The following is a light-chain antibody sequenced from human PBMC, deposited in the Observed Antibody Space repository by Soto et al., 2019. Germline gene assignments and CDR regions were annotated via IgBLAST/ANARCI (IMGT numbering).Light chain of an antibody. CDR1: QAVLYSGNNKNY. J-gene: IGKJ4*01. CDR3: QQYNTPPAT. CDR2: WAS. V-gene: IGKV4-1*01. Sequence: DIVMTQSPDSLAVSLGERATINCKSSQAVLYSGNNKNYIAWYQQKPGQPPKLLIYWASTRESGVPDRFSGSGSGTDFTLTISSLQAEDVAVFYCQQYNTPPATFSGGTKVEIK.